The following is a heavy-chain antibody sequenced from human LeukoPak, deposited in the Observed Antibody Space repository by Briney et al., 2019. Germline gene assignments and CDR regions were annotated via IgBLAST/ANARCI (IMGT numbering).Heavy chain of an antibody. V-gene: IGHV3-23*01. CDR3: ASISYSSGSYGGY. CDR1: GLTFSTYD. D-gene: IGHD6-19*01. Sequence: GGSLRLSCVASGLTFSTYDMSWVRQAPGKGLEWVSGISGSGSGTYYADSVKGRFTISRDNSKNTVYLQMNSLRAEDTSVYYCASISYSSGSYGGYWGQRTLVTVSS. CDR2: ISGSGSGT. J-gene: IGHJ4*02.